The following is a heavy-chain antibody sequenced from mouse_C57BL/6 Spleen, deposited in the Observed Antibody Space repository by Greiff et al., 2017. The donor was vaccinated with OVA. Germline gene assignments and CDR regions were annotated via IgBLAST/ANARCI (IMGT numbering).Heavy chain of an antibody. CDR3: ARDGSSYTYFDV. CDR2: IYPGDGDT. J-gene: IGHJ1*03. V-gene: IGHV1-80*01. Sequence: QVQLQQSGAELVKPGASVKISCKASGYAFSSYWMNWVKQRPGKGLEWIGQIYPGDGDTNYNGKFKGKATLTADKSSSTAYMQLSSLTSEDSAVYFCARDGSSYTYFDVWGTGTTVTVSS. D-gene: IGHD1-1*01. CDR1: GYAFSSYW.